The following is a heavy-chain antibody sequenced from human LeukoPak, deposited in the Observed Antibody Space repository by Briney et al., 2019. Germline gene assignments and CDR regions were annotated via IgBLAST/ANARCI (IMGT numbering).Heavy chain of an antibody. J-gene: IGHJ4*02. CDR2: VFRLQTVRT. D-gene: IGHD2-8*01. CDR3: ARVLHAPYLIDS. CDR1: DSSITSTYY. V-gene: IGHV4-38-2*02. Sequence: SETLSLTCTVSDSSITSTYYWAWFRQPPGKGLEWIATVFRLQTVRTFNNPSLGSCVTMSLDPSHNQFSLNLTSVTAADTALYFCARVLHAPYLIDSWGQGANVTVSS.